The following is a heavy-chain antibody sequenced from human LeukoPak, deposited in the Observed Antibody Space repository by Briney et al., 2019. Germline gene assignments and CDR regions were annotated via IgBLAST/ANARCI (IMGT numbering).Heavy chain of an antibody. Sequence: PGRSLRLSCAASGFTFSSYAMHWVRQAPGKGLEWVAVISYDGSNKYYADSVKGRFTISRDNSKNTLYLQMNSLRAEDTAVYYCASTGTLQHYFDYWGQGTLVIVSS. CDR3: ASTGTLQHYFDY. J-gene: IGHJ4*02. D-gene: IGHD4-11*01. CDR1: GFTFSSYA. CDR2: ISYDGSNK. V-gene: IGHV3-30-3*01.